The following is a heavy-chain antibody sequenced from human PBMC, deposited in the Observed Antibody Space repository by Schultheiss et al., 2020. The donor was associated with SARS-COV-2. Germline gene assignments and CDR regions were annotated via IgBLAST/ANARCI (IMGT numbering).Heavy chain of an antibody. CDR1: GFNFDAYA. V-gene: IGHV3-9*01. CDR3: ARPARVGPVAGTPHPYY. J-gene: IGHJ4*02. CDR2: ISWNSGNI. D-gene: IGHD6-19*01. Sequence: GGSLRLSCAASGFNFDAYAMHWVRQAPGKGLEWVSGISWNSGNIYYVDSVKGRFTISRDNAKKYLYLQMNSLRAGDTAVYYCARPARVGPVAGTPHPYYWGQGTLVTVSS.